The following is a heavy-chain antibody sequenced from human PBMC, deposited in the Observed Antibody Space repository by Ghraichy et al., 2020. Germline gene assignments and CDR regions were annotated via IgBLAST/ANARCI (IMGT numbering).Heavy chain of an antibody. V-gene: IGHV3-11*01. D-gene: IGHD5/OR15-5a*01. Sequence: GGSLRLSCAASGFTFSDYYRSWIRQAPGKGLEWVSYISSSGSTIYYAASVKRRFTISRNNAKNSLYLQMNSLRAEDTAVYYCARDDLSQHYYYYYGMDVWGQGTTVTVSS. J-gene: IGHJ6*02. CDR3: ARDDLSQHYYYYYGMDV. CDR1: GFTFSDYY. CDR2: ISSSGSTI.